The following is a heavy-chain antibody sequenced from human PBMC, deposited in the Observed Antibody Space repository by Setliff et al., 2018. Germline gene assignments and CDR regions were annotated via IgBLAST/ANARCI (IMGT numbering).Heavy chain of an antibody. J-gene: IGHJ4*02. Sequence: SETLSLTCAVSGYSISSGYYWGWIRQPPGKGLEWIGSIYHSGSTYYNPSLKSRVTISVDTSKNQFSLKLSSVTTADTAVYYCARVGYSGYDPPSYFDYWGLGTLVTVSS. CDR3: ARVGYSGYDPPSYFDY. CDR2: IYHSGST. D-gene: IGHD5-12*01. V-gene: IGHV4-38-2*01. CDR1: GYSISSGYY.